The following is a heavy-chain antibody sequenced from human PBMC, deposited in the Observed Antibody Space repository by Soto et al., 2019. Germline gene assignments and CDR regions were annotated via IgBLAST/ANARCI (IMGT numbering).Heavy chain of an antibody. CDR1: GFTFNNYA. CDR2: ISHSGGTT. V-gene: IGHV3-23*01. CDR3: AKVRGQNWNFYD. D-gene: IGHD1-7*01. J-gene: IGHJ4*01. Sequence: EVQLLESGGGSVQPGGSLRLSCVSSGFTFNNYAMHWVRRPPGKGLEWVSSISHSGGTTYYADSVKGRFAIARDSLLNTLYLQMNSLRAEDTAVYYCAKVRGQNWNFYDWGHGTLVTVSP.